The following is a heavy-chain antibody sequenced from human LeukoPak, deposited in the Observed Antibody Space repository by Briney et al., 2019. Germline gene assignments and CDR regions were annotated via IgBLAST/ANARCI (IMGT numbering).Heavy chain of an antibody. CDR3: AKQGGDYDSLIFFDY. J-gene: IGHJ4*02. CDR1: GFTFSSYA. D-gene: IGHD3-9*01. CDR2: ISASGGRT. Sequence: QTGGSLRLSCAASGFTFSSYAMSWVRQAPGRGLEWVSGISASGGRTYYADSVKGRFTISRDTSKNALYLQMNSLRDEDTAVYYCAKQGGDYDSLIFFDYWGQGTLVTVSS. V-gene: IGHV3-23*01.